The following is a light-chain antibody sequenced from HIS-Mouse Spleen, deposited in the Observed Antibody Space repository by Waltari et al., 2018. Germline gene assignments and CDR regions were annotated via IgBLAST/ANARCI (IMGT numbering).Light chain of an antibody. CDR1: KLGDKY. CDR2: QDS. J-gene: IGLJ2*01. V-gene: IGLV3-10*01. Sequence: SYELTQPPSVSVSPGQTASITCSGDKLGDKYACWYQQKPGQSPVLVIYQDSKRPSGIPERFSGSSSGTMAPLTISGAQVEDEADYYCYSTDSSGNHRVFGGGTKLTVL. CDR3: YSTDSSGNHRV.